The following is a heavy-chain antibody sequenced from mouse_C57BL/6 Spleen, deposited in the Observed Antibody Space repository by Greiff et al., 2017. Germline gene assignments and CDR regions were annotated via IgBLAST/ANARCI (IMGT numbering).Heavy chain of an antibody. CDR3: ARRRLLRSHWYFDF. Sequence: EVPLQQSGAELVKPGASVKLSCTASGFNIKDYYMHWVKQRTEQGLEWIGRIDPEDGETNSAPKFQGKATITADTSSNTAYLQLSSLTSEDTAVYYCARRRLLRSHWYFDFWGTGTSVTVSS. V-gene: IGHV14-2*01. CDR2: IDPEDGET. D-gene: IGHD1-1*01. J-gene: IGHJ1*03. CDR1: GFNIKDYY.